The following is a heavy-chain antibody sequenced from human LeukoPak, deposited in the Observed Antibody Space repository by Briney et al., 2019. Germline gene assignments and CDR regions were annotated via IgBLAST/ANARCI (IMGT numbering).Heavy chain of an antibody. V-gene: IGHV1-18*01. J-gene: IGHJ3*02. CDR1: GYTFTSYG. CDR2: ISAYNGNT. D-gene: IGHD2-2*01. Sequence: RRASVTVSCTASGYTFTSYGISWVRQAPGQGLEWMGWISAYNGNTNYAQKLQGRVTMTTDTPTSTAYMELRSLRSDDTAVYYCAREYCSSTSCPAAFDIWGQGTMVTVSS. CDR3: AREYCSSTSCPAAFDI.